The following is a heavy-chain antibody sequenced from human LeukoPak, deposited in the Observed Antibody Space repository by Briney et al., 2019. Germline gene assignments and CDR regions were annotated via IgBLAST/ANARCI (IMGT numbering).Heavy chain of an antibody. CDR2: INPSGGST. V-gene: IGHV1-46*01. Sequence: GASVKVSCKASGYTFTSYYMHWVRQAPGQGLEWMGIINPSGGSTSYAQKFQGRVTMTRDTATSTVYMELSRLRSEDTAVYYCARVPRDSSGYYGYFDYWGQGTLVTVSS. J-gene: IGHJ4*02. CDR3: ARVPRDSSGYYGYFDY. CDR1: GYTFTSYY. D-gene: IGHD3-22*01.